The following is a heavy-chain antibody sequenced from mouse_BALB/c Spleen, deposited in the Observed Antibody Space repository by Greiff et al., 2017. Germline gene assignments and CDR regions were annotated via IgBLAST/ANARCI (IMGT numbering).Heavy chain of an antibody. CDR3: ARGEGIHYYGYGDAMDY. J-gene: IGHJ4*01. V-gene: IGHV2-2*02. CDR2: IWSGGST. CDR1: GFSLTSYG. Sequence: QVQLQQSGPGLVQPSQSLSITCTVSGFSLTSYGVHWVRQSPGKGLEWLGVIWSGGSTDYNAAFISRLSISKDNSKSQVFFKMNSLQANDTAIYYCARGEGIHYYGYGDAMDYWGQGTSVTVSS. D-gene: IGHD1-2*01.